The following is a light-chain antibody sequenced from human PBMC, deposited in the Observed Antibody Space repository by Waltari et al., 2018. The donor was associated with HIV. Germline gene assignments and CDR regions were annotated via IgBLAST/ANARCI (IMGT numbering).Light chain of an antibody. V-gene: IGKV3-15*01. Sequence: EIVMTQSPATLSVSPGERATLSCRASQSVNNKLAWYQQKPGQAPRLLIYGASTRATGIPASFSGSGSVTEFTLTISSLQSEDFAVYYCQQYHNWPPITFGQGTRLE. CDR1: QSVNNK. J-gene: IGKJ5*01. CDR2: GAS. CDR3: QQYHNWPPIT.